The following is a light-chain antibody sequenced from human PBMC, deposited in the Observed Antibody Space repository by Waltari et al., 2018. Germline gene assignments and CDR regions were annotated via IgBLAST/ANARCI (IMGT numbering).Light chain of an antibody. CDR3: SSYAGSSSPRV. CDR2: EGN. J-gene: IGLJ3*02. CDR1: NSAVWTYNL. Sequence: QSALIQPASVSGSPGQSITMSCTETNSAVWTYNLVSWYQQHPGKAPKLMIYEGNKRPSGVSYRFSGSKSGNTASLTISGLQAEDEADYYCSSYAGSSSPRVFGGGTKLTVL. V-gene: IGLV2-23*01.